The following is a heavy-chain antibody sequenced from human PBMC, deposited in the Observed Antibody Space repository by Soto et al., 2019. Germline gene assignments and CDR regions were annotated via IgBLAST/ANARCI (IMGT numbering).Heavy chain of an antibody. CDR1: GFTFSDYY. CDR2: ISSSSSYT. CDR3: ARIKYSSSWGPFDY. D-gene: IGHD6-13*01. Sequence: GGSLRLSCAASGFTFSDYYMSWIRQAQGKGLEWVSYISSSSSYTNYADSVKGRFTISRDNAKNSLYLQMNSLRAEDTAVYYCARIKYSSSWGPFDYWGQGTLVTVSS. V-gene: IGHV3-11*06. J-gene: IGHJ4*02.